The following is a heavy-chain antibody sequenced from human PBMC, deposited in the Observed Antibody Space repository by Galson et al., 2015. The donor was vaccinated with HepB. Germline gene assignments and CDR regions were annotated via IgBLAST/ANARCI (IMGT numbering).Heavy chain of an antibody. V-gene: IGHV4-59*08. CDR2: IYSDGTT. J-gene: IGHJ4*01. Sequence: ETLSLTCTVSGVSIGTYYWSWFRPSPGKGLEWIGYIYSDGTTTYTPSLKSRVTISIDTSKKQLSLKVRSVTAADTAVYSCASHPDYGAYWGQGTLVTVSS. CDR1: GVSIGTYY. CDR3: ASHPDYGAY.